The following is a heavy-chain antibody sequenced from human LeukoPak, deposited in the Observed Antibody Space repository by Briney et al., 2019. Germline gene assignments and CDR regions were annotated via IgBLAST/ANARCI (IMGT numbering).Heavy chain of an antibody. CDR2: IFPDDSDT. Sequence: GESLKISCKSSGYSFPTYWIGWVRQMPGKGLEWLGIIFPDDSDTRYSPSFQGQVTLSAYKSIRTAYLQWSSLKASDTAIYYCARQGDGDNFFDYWGQGTLVTVSS. J-gene: IGHJ4*02. V-gene: IGHV5-51*01. CDR1: GYSFPTYW. D-gene: IGHD5-24*01. CDR3: ARQGDGDNFFDY.